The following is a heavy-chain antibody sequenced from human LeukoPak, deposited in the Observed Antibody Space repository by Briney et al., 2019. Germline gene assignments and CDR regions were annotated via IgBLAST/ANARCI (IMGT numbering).Heavy chain of an antibody. J-gene: IGHJ4*02. CDR1: GFTFSSYS. CDR2: ISSSSSYI. D-gene: IGHD1-1*01. V-gene: IGHV3-21*01. CDR3: ARDVWNDVGGFDY. Sequence: GGSLRLPCAASGFTFSSYSMNWVRQAPGKGLEWVSSISSSSSYIYYADSVKGRFTISRDNAKNSLYLQMNSLRAEDTAVYYCARDVWNDVGGFDYWGQGTLVTVSS.